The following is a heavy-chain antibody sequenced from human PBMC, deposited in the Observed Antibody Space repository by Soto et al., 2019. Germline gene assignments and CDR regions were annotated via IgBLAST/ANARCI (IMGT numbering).Heavy chain of an antibody. Sequence: SETLSLTCTVSGGSISSGGYYWTWIRQHPGKGLEWIGYIYYSGSTYYNPSLKSRVTISVDTSKNQFSLKLSSVTAADTAVYYCARHNHGSGSYYRAPCYFDYWGQGALVTVSS. V-gene: IGHV4-39*01. J-gene: IGHJ4*02. CDR3: ARHNHGSGSYYRAPCYFDY. D-gene: IGHD3-10*01. CDR1: GGSISSGGYY. CDR2: IYYSGST.